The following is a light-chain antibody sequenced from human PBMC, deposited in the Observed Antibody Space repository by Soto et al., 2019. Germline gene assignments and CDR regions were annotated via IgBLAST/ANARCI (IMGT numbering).Light chain of an antibody. J-gene: IGKJ2*02. CDR2: GAS. Sequence: EIVLTQSPGTLSLSPGERATLSCRASQSVTSTFLAWYQQKRGQAPRLVIHGASRRATGIPDRFSGSGSGTDFTLTISRLEPEDFAVYYCQQRAKWPSTFGPGTKVE. CDR3: QQRAKWPST. CDR1: QSVTSTF. V-gene: IGKV3D-20*02.